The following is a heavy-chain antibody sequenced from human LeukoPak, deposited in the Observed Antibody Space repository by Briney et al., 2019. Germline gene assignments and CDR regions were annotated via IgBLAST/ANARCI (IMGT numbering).Heavy chain of an antibody. D-gene: IGHD4-17*01. CDR3: ASESPTTVTSYFDY. J-gene: IGHJ4*02. V-gene: IGHV1-69*13. CDR2: IIPIFGTA. CDR1: GGTFSSYA. Sequence: SVKVSCKASGGTFSSYAISWVRQAPGQGLEWMVGIIPIFGTANYAQKFQGRVTITADESTSTAYMELSSLRSEDTAVYYCASESPTTVTSYFDYWGQGTLVTVSS.